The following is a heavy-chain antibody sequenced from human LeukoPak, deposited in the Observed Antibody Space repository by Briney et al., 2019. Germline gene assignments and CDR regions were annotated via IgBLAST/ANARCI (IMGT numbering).Heavy chain of an antibody. CDR3: ARDYYHGFSTYRP. V-gene: IGHV4-30-4*08. CDR2: VYNTGGT. CDR1: GASISTGDYY. D-gene: IGHD3-10*01. Sequence: KTSETLSLTCTVSGASISTGDYYYSWIRQPPGKGLEWIGYVYNTGGTHYNPSLKSRVTISVDRSMNQFSLELTSVTAADTAVYYCARDYYHGFSTYRPWGQGTLVTVSS. J-gene: IGHJ5*02.